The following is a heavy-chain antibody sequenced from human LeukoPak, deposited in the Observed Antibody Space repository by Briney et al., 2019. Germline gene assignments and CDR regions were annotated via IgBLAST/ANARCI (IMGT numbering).Heavy chain of an antibody. CDR2: IKEDGSEK. Sequence: GGSLRLSCAASVFTFSTSWMSWVRQAPGKGLEWVANIKEDGSEKNYVDSVKGRFTISRDNAKNSLYLQMNSLRAEDTAVYYCAAARGLCIWGQGTMVTVSS. CDR3: AAARGLCI. V-gene: IGHV3-7*05. CDR1: VFTFSTSW. D-gene: IGHD6-25*01. J-gene: IGHJ3*02.